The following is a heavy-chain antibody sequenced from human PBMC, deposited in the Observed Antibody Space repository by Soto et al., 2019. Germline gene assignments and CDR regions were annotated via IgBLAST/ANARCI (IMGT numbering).Heavy chain of an antibody. V-gene: IGHV3-21*01. CDR1: GFTFSSYS. CDR3: ARDRDRIWGVEYYYYYGMDV. Sequence: GGSLRLSFAASGFTFSSYSMNWVRQAPGKGLEWVSSISGSSSYIYYADSVKGRFTISRDNAKNSLYLQMNSLRAEDTAVYYCARDRDRIWGVEYYYYYGMDVWGQGTTVTVSS. J-gene: IGHJ6*02. CDR2: ISGSSSYI. D-gene: IGHD3-10*01.